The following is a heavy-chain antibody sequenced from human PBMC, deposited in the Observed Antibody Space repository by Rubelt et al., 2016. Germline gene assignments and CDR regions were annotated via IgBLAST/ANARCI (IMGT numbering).Heavy chain of an antibody. J-gene: IGHJ6*02. CDR1: GGSFSGYY. V-gene: IGHV4-34*01. CDR2: INHSGST. D-gene: IGHD6-13*01. CDR3: AGGRRGSSSWLGRDYYGMDV. Sequence: QVQLQQWGAGLLKPSETLSLTCAVYGGSFSGYYWSWIRQPPGKGLERIGEINHSGSTNYNPSLKSRVTISVDTSKNQFSLKLSAVTAADTVVYYCAGGRRGSSSWLGRDYYGMDVWGQGTTVTVSS.